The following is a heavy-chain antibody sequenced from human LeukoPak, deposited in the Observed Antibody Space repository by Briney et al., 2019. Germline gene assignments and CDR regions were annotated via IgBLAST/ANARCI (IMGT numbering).Heavy chain of an antibody. D-gene: IGHD2-21*02. Sequence: SETLSLTCTVSGGSISSSSYYWGWIRQPPGKGLEWIGSIYYSGSTYYNPSLKSRVTISVDTSKNQFSLKLSSVTAADTAVYYCANTAIRGVDYWGQGTLVTVSS. J-gene: IGHJ4*02. CDR3: ANTAIRGVDY. CDR1: GGSISSSSYY. CDR2: IYYSGST. V-gene: IGHV4-39*01.